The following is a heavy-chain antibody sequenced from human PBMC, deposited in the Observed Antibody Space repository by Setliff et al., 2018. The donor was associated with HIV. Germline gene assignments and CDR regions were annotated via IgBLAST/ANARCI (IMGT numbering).Heavy chain of an antibody. D-gene: IGHD3-3*01. Sequence: PSETLSLTCAVYGGSFSGYYWSWIRQPPGKGLEWIGEINHSGSTNYNPSPKSRVTISVDTSKNQFSLKLSSVTAADTAVYYCARVDGYDFWSGYYTPHAFGIWGQGTMVTVSS. CDR1: GGSFSGYY. CDR2: INHSGST. J-gene: IGHJ3*02. V-gene: IGHV4-34*01. CDR3: ARVDGYDFWSGYYTPHAFGI.